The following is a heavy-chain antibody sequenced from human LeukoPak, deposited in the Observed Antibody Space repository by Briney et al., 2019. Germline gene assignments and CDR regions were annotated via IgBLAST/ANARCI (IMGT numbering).Heavy chain of an antibody. CDR3: AGASGYSSGWYVADFDY. J-gene: IGHJ4*02. Sequence: GGSLRLSCAASGFTFDDYGMSWVRQAPGKGLEWVSGINWNGGSTGYADSVKGRFTISRDNAKNSLYLQMNSLRAEDTALYYCAGASGYSSGWYVADFDYWGQGTLVTVSS. V-gene: IGHV3-20*04. CDR1: GFTFDDYG. D-gene: IGHD6-19*01. CDR2: INWNGGST.